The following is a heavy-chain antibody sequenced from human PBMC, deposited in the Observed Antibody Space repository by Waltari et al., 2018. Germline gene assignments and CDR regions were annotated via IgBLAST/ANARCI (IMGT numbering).Heavy chain of an antibody. D-gene: IGHD2-15*01. J-gene: IGHJ5*02. CDR3: ASGSTGCSGGSCYSFWFDP. CDR2: IYHSGST. Sequence: QVQLQESRPGRVKPSETLSLTCAVSGYSSSSGYYWGWIRQPPGKGLEWIGSIYHSGSTYYTPSLKSRVTISVNTSKNQFSLKLSSVTAADTAVYYCASGSTGCSGGSCYSFWFDPWGQGTLVTVSS. V-gene: IGHV4-38-2*01. CDR1: GYSSSSGYY.